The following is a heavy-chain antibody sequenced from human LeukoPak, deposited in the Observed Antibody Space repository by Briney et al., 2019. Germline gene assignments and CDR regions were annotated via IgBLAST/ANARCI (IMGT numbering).Heavy chain of an antibody. CDR1: GFTFDDYG. J-gene: IGHJ4*02. Sequence: GGSLRLSCAASGFTFDDYGMSWVRQAPGKGLEWVSGINWNGGSTGYADSVKGRFTISRDNAKNSLYLQMNSLRPEGTALYYCAKGIAVSGTSFDYWGRGTLVTVSS. D-gene: IGHD6-19*01. V-gene: IGHV3-20*04. CDR2: INWNGGST. CDR3: AKGIAVSGTSFDY.